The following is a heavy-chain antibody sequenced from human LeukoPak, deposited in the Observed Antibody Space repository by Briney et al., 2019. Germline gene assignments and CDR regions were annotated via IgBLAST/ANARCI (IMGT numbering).Heavy chain of an antibody. Sequence: PSETLSLTCTVAGGSISSYFWSWIRRPAGKGLEWIGRIYTSGSTNYNPSLKSRVTMSVDTSKNQFSLKLSSVTAADTAVYYCARGRGSSSPVDYWGQGTLVTVSS. V-gene: IGHV4-4*07. J-gene: IGHJ4*02. CDR3: ARGRGSSSPVDY. D-gene: IGHD6-13*01. CDR1: GGSISSYF. CDR2: IYTSGST.